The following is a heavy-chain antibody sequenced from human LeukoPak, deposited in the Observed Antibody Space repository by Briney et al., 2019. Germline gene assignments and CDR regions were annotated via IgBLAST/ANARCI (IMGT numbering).Heavy chain of an antibody. CDR1: GGSFSGYY. V-gene: IGHV4-34*01. D-gene: IGHD1-1*01. Sequence: SETLSLTCAVYGGSFSGYYWSWIRQPPGKGLEWIGEINHSGSTNYNPSLKSRVTISVDTSKNQFSLKLSSVTAADTAVYYCARDNTPYDFDYWGQGTLVTVSS. CDR2: INHSGST. J-gene: IGHJ4*02. CDR3: ARDNTPYDFDY.